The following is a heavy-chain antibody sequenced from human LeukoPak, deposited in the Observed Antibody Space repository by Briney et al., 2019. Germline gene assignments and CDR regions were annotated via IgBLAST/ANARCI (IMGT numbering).Heavy chain of an antibody. V-gene: IGHV3-74*01. CDR2: INIDGGTT. CDR1: GFTFSSYW. J-gene: IGHJ5*02. D-gene: IGHD1-1*01. CDR3: ARDPNGNWWFDP. Sequence: GGSLRLSCAASGFTFSSYWMHWVRHAPGKGLVWVSRINIDGGTTTYVDSVKGRFTISRDNAKNMLYLQMNSLRAEDTAVYYCARDPNGNWWFDPWGQGTLVTVSS.